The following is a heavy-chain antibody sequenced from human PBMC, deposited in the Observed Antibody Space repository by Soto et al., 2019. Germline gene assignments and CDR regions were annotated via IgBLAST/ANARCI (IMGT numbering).Heavy chain of an antibody. V-gene: IGHV3-23*01. D-gene: IGHD3-3*01. J-gene: IGHJ5*02. Sequence: EVQLLESGGGLVQPGGSLRLSCAASGFTFSSYAMSWVRQAPGKGLEWVSAISGSGGSTYYADSVKGRFTISRDNSKNTLYLQMNSLRAEDTAVYYCAKDPGIRFLEWLRWFDPWGQGTLVIVSS. CDR1: GFTFSSYA. CDR3: AKDPGIRFLEWLRWFDP. CDR2: ISGSGGST.